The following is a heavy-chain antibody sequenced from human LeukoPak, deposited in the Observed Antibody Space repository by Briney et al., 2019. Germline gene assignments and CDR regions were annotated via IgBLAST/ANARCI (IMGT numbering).Heavy chain of an antibody. CDR2: IYSGGST. V-gene: IGHV3-53*01. Sequence: GGSLRLSCAASGFNVSSNYMSWVRQAPGKGLEWVSVIYSGGSTYYADSVKGRFIISRDNSKNTLYLQMNSLRAEDTAVYYCAKEVGFSGSYHGGGQGTLVTVSS. J-gene: IGHJ4*02. CDR1: GFNVSSNY. D-gene: IGHD1-26*01. CDR3: AKEVGFSGSYHG.